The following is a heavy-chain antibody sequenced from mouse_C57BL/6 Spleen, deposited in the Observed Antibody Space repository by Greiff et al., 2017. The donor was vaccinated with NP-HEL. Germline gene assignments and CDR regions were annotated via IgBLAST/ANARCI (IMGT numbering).Heavy chain of an antibody. CDR3: ARITTVAKGGFDY. CDR2: IYPGSGST. J-gene: IGHJ2*01. CDR1: GYTFTSYW. Sequence: QVQLQQSGAELVKPGASVKMSCKASGYTFTSYWITWVKQRPGQGLEWIGDIYPGSGSTNYNEKFKSKATLTVDTSSSTAYMQLSSLTSEDSAVYYCARITTVAKGGFDYWGQGTTLTVSS. D-gene: IGHD1-1*01. V-gene: IGHV1-55*01.